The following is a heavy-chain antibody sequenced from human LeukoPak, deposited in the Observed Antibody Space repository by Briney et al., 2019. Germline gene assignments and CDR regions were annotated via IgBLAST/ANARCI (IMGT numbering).Heavy chain of an antibody. V-gene: IGHV4-59*08. D-gene: IGHD1-26*01. J-gene: IGHJ4*02. CDR2: IYYSGGT. CDR3: ARHAQSPYSGSFDY. Sequence: PSETLSLTCTVSSGSISGHYWSWVRQPPGKGLEWIAYIYYSGGTKYNPSLKSRVTISVDTSKNQFSLKLNSVTAADTAVYYCARHAQSPYSGSFDYWGQGTLVTVSS. CDR1: SGSISGHY.